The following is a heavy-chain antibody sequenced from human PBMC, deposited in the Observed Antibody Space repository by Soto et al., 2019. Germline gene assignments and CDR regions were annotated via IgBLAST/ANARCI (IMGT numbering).Heavy chain of an antibody. V-gene: IGHV4-59*08. Sequence: SETLSLTCTVSGGSINSFYWSWIRQPPGKGLEWIGYGYYSGSTNYNPSLKSRVTISIDTSKNQFSLNVSSITAADTAVYYCARGLGSHYFYMDVWAKGTTVTVSS. CDR1: GGSINSFY. J-gene: IGHJ6*03. CDR2: GYYSGST. CDR3: ARGLGSHYFYMDV.